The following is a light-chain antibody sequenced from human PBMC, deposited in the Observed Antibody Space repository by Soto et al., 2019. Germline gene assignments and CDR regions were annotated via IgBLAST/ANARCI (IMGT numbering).Light chain of an antibody. J-gene: IGLJ2*01. CDR3: QSYDNSHDWDVI. CDR2: DSD. V-gene: IGLV1-40*01. Sequence: QSVLTQPPSVSGAPGKRVTIPCTGSSSNIGAGYAVHWYQQRPGTAPKLLISDSDNRPSGVPDRFSGSKSGTSASLAITGLQAEDEADYYCQSYDNSHDWDVIFGGGTKLTVL. CDR1: SSNIGAGYA.